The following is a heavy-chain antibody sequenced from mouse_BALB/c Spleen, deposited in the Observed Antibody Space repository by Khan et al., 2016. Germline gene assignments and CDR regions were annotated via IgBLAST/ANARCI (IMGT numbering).Heavy chain of an antibody. D-gene: IGHD1-1*01. Sequence: QVQLQQSGAELAKPGASVKMSCKASGYTFTSYWMHWVKQRPGQGLEWIGYINPSTGYTEYNQKLKDKATLTADKSSSTAYMQLSSLKSEDSAVYYCATSYYYGSSYYAMDYWGQGTSVTVSS. CDR3: ATSYYYGSSYYAMDY. J-gene: IGHJ4*01. V-gene: IGHV1-7*01. CDR2: INPSTGYT. CDR1: GYTFTSYW.